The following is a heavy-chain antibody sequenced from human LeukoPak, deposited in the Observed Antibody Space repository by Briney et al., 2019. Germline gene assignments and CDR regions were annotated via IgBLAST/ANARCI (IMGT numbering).Heavy chain of an antibody. Sequence: ASVKVSCKASGYTFTSYYMHWVRQAPGQGLEWMGIINPSGGSTSYAQKFQGRVTMTRDTSTSTVYMELSSLRSEDTAVYYCGGVMEGEQLVRLPDYWGQGTLVTVSS. D-gene: IGHD6-6*01. J-gene: IGHJ4*02. CDR3: GGVMEGEQLVRLPDY. CDR2: INPSGGST. CDR1: GYTFTSYY. V-gene: IGHV1-46*01.